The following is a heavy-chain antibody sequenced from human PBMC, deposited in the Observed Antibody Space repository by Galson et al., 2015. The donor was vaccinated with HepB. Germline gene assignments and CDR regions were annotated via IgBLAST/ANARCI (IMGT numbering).Heavy chain of an antibody. Sequence: SLRLSCAASGFTFSSYAMSWVRQAPGKGLEWVSAISGSGGSTYYADSVKGRFTISRDNSKNTLYLQMNSLRAEDTAVYYCAKSLYSSGWYGGDAFDIWGQGTMVTVSS. CDR3: AKSLYSSGWYGGDAFDI. V-gene: IGHV3-23*01. CDR2: ISGSGGST. CDR1: GFTFSSYA. D-gene: IGHD6-19*01. J-gene: IGHJ3*02.